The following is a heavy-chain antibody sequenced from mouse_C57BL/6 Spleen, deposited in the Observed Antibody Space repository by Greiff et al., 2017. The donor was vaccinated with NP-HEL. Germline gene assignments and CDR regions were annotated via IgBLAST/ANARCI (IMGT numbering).Heavy chain of an antibody. CDR1: GFTFSDYY. V-gene: IGHV5-12*01. CDR2: ISNGGGST. J-gene: IGHJ4*01. CDR3: ARQDYYYGSAYAMDY. Sequence: EVKLVDSGGGLVQPGGSLKLSCAASGFTFSDYYMYWVRQTPEKRLEWVAYISNGGGSTYYPDTVEGRFTISRDNAKNTLYLQMSRLKSEDTAMYYCARQDYYYGSAYAMDYWGQGTSVTVSS. D-gene: IGHD1-1*01.